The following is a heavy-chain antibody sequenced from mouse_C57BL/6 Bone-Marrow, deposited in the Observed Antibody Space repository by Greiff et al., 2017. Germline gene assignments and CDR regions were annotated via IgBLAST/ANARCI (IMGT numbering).Heavy chain of an antibody. J-gene: IGHJ4*01. Sequence: QVQLQQSGAELVRPGTSVKLSCKASGYTFTSYWMHWVKQRPGQGLEWIGVIDPSDSYTNYNQKFKGKATLTVDTSSSTAYMQLSSLTSEDSAVYYCARTYYYGSARDYWGQGTSVTVSS. CDR2: IDPSDSYT. D-gene: IGHD1-1*01. CDR3: ARTYYYGSARDY. CDR1: GYTFTSYW. V-gene: IGHV1-59*01.